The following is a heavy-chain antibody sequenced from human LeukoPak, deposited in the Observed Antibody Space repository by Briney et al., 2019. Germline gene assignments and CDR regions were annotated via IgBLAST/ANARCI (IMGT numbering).Heavy chain of an antibody. CDR2: IIPIFGTA. Sequence: AASVKVSCKASGGTFSSYAISWVRQAPGQGLEWMGGIIPIFGTANYAQKFQGRVTITTVESTSTAYMELSSLRSEDTAVYYCARGPQMRRSAPGSYFDYWGQGTLVTVSS. CDR1: GGTFSSYA. J-gene: IGHJ4*02. CDR3: ARGPQMRRSAPGSYFDY. V-gene: IGHV1-69*05. D-gene: IGHD3-10*01.